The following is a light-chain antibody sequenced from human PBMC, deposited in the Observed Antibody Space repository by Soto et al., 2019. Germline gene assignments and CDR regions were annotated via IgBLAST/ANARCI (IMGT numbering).Light chain of an antibody. Sequence: EIVLTQSPGTLSLSPGERATLSCRASQSVSSNLAWYQQKPGQAPRLLIYGASTRATGIPARFSGSGSGTEFTLTISSLQSEDSATYFCLQHNSYPRTFGQGTKVDIK. J-gene: IGKJ1*01. CDR3: LQHNSYPRT. CDR2: GAS. V-gene: IGKV3-15*01. CDR1: QSVSSN.